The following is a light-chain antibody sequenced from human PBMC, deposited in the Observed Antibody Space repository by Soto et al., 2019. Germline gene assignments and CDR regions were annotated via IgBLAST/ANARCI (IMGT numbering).Light chain of an antibody. CDR3: QHYGSSRT. CDR2: GAS. Sequence: EIVLTQSPGTLSLSPGERATLSCRASQSIRSSYLAWYQQKPGQAPRLLIYGASTRATGIPDRFSGSGSGTDFTLTISRLEPEDFAVYYCQHYGSSRTFGQGTKVDIK. J-gene: IGKJ1*01. CDR1: QSIRSSY. V-gene: IGKV3-20*01.